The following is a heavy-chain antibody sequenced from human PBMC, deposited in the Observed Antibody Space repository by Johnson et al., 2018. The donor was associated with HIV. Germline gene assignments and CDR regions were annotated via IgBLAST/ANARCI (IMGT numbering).Heavy chain of an antibody. V-gene: IGHV3-9*01. J-gene: IGHJ3*02. CDR3: ARAEGEYDAFDI. CDR1: GFTFSSYA. D-gene: IGHD2/OR15-2a*01. Sequence: VQLVESGGGVVQPGRSLRLSCAASGFTFSSYAMHWVRQAPGKGLEWVSGISWNSGSIGYADSVKGRFTISRDNAKNSLYLQMNSLRAEDTAVYYCARAEGEYDAFDIWGQGTMVTVSS. CDR2: ISWNSGSI.